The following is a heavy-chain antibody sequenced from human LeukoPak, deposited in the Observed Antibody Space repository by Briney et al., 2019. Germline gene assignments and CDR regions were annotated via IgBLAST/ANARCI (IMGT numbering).Heavy chain of an antibody. CDR3: ARGILGRGYFDL. CDR1: GGSFSDYY. D-gene: IGHD3-3*01. CDR2: IKHSGST. Sequence: SETLFLTCAVYGGSFSDYYWSWTRQTPGEGLQWIGGIKHSGSTDYNPSLKSRVTMSVDTSKNQFSLKLTSVTAADTAVYYCARGILGRGYFDLWGRDTLVTVSP. J-gene: IGHJ2*01. V-gene: IGHV4-34*01.